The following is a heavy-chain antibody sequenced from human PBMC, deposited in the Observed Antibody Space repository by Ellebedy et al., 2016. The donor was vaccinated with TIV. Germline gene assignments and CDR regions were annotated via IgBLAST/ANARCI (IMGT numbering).Heavy chain of an antibody. CDR3: ARGGPQSNIPFDY. CDR2: IIPIFGTA. D-gene: IGHD2/OR15-2a*01. J-gene: IGHJ4*02. V-gene: IGHV1-69*13. Sequence: SVKVSXXASGGTFISYAISWVRQAPGQGLEWMGGIIPIFGTANYAQKFQGRVTITADESTSTAYMELRSLRSDDTAVYYCARGGPQSNIPFDYWGQGTLVTVSS. CDR1: GGTFISYA.